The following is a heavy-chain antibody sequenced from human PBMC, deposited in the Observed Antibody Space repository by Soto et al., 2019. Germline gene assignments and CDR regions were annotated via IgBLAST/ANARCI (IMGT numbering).Heavy chain of an antibody. D-gene: IGHD1-26*01. CDR2: SDGSSAYT. CDR1: GFTFSDYY. Sequence: QVQLVESGGGLVKPGGSLRLSCAASGFTFSDYYMNCIRQAPGKGLEWLSYSDGSSAYTNYAESVKGRFTISRDNAKNSLFLQWTSLRNENTAVYYCARAVGNYYVLDVWGHGTTVTVSS. J-gene: IGHJ6*02. CDR3: ARAVGNYYVLDV. V-gene: IGHV3-11*06.